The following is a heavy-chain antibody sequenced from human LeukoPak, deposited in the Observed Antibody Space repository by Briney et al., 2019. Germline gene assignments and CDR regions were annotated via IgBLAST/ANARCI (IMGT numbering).Heavy chain of an antibody. Sequence: GGSLRLSCAASGFTFSSYTMNWVGQAPGKGLEWVSSIAGSSGYISYADSVKGRFTISRDNAKKSLYLQMTSLTAEDTAVYYCARDRGAYCGGDCYLGFDYWGRGTLVTVSS. CDR1: GFTFSSYT. CDR2: IAGSSGYI. CDR3: ARDRGAYCGGDCYLGFDY. D-gene: IGHD2-21*02. J-gene: IGHJ4*01. V-gene: IGHV3-21*01.